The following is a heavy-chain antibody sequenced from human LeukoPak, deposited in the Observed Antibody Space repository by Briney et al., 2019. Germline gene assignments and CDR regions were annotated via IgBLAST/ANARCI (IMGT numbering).Heavy chain of an antibody. D-gene: IGHD3-3*02. Sequence: GGSLRLSCAASGFSVSTSYMNWARQAPGKGLEWVSILYSGSSTYYADSVEGRFIVSRDSSKNTLSLQMNDLRAEDTAVYYCARVGDHFHWYLDLWGRGTLVTVSS. J-gene: IGHJ2*01. V-gene: IGHV3-53*01. CDR2: LYSGSST. CDR3: ARVGDHFHWYLDL. CDR1: GFSVSTSY.